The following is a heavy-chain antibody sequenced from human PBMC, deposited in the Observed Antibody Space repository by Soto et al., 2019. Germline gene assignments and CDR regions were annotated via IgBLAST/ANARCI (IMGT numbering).Heavy chain of an antibody. CDR2: IYSGGST. J-gene: IGHJ3*02. CDR3: AREPRSGYCNGGSCPKDAYDI. Sequence: GGSLRLSCAASGFTVSSNCMSWVRQAPGKGLEWVSVIYSGGSTYYADSVKGRFTISRDNSKNTLYLQMNSLRAEDTAVYYCAREPRSGYCNGGSCPKDAYDIWGQGTMVTVSS. V-gene: IGHV3-66*01. CDR1: GFTVSSNC. D-gene: IGHD2-15*01.